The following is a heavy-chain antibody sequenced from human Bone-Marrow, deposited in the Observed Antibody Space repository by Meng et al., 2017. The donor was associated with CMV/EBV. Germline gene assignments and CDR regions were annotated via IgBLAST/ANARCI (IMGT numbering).Heavy chain of an antibody. Sequence: ETLSLTCAVYGGSFSGYYWSWIRQPPGKGLEWVANIKQDGSEKYYVDSVKGRFTLSRDNAKNSLYIQMNSPRADDTALYYCSKKAVSPPSLDNWFDSWGQGTLVTVSS. V-gene: IGHV3-7*01. CDR1: GGSFSGYY. D-gene: IGHD5/OR15-5a*01. CDR2: IKQDGSEK. CDR3: SKKAVSPPSLDNWFDS. J-gene: IGHJ5*01.